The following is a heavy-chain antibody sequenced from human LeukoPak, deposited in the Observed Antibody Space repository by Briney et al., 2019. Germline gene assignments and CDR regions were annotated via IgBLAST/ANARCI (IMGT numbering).Heavy chain of an antibody. CDR1: GGSISSSSYY. V-gene: IGHV4-39*01. Sequence: SETLSLTCTVSGGSISSSSYYWGWIRQPPGKGLEWIGSIYYSGSTYYNPSLKSRVTISVDTSKNQFSLKLSSVTAADTAVYYCARASGYSSEYYFDYWGQGTLVTVSS. CDR2: IYYSGST. J-gene: IGHJ4*02. D-gene: IGHD6-25*01. CDR3: ARASGYSSEYYFDY.